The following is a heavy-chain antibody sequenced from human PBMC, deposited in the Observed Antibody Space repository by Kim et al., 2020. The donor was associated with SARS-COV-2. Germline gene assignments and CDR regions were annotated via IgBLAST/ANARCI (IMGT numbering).Heavy chain of an antibody. V-gene: IGHV1-69*13. Sequence: SVKVSCKASGGTFSSYAISWVRQAPGQGLEWMGGIIPIFGTANYAQKFQGRVTITADESTSTAYMELSSLRSEDTAVYYCARDEGGRYFDWSPYYYGMDVWGQGTTVTVSS. D-gene: IGHD3-9*01. CDR3: ARDEGGRYFDWSPYYYGMDV. CDR1: GGTFSSYA. J-gene: IGHJ6*02. CDR2: IIPIFGTA.